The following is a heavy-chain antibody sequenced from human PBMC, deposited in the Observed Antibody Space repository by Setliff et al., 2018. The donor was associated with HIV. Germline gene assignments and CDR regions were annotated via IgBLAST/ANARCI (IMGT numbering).Heavy chain of an antibody. CDR1: GGSISSGYYY. V-gene: IGHV4-31*03. J-gene: IGHJ4*02. D-gene: IGHD2-2*01. CDR3: ARGFDYAQRPPLYYFDY. Sequence: SETLSLTCTVSGGSISSGYYYWSWIRQHPGKGLEWIGYIYYSGNPFYNPSLRSRVTMSLDTSKNQFSLKLSSVTAADTAVYYCARGFDYAQRPPLYYFDYWGQGTLVTV. CDR2: IYYSGNP.